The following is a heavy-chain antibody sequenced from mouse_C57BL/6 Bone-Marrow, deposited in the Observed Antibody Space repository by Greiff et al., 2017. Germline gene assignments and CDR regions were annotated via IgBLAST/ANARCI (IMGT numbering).Heavy chain of an antibody. CDR3: ARDDYDSWFAY. Sequence: DVMLVESGGGLVKPGGSLKLSCAASGFTFSSYAMSWVRQTPEKRLEWVATISDGGSYTYYPDHVKGRYPISRDNAKNNLYLQMSHLKSEDTAMXYCARDDYDSWFAYWGQGTLVTVSA. CDR1: GFTFSSYA. V-gene: IGHV5-4*01. D-gene: IGHD2-4*01. CDR2: ISDGGSYT. J-gene: IGHJ3*01.